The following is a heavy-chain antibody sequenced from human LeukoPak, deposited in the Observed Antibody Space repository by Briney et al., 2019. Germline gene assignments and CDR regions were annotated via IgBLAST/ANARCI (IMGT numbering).Heavy chain of an antibody. D-gene: IGHD6-19*01. J-gene: IGHJ6*02. CDR2: INHSGST. CDR3: ARSTLGAGYYYYGMEV. CDR1: GGSFSGYY. V-gene: IGHV4-34*01. Sequence: SETLSLTCAVYGGSFSGYYWSWIRQPPGKGLEWIGEINHSGSTNYNPSLKSRVTISVDTSKNQFSLKLSSVTAADTAVYYCARSTLGAGYYYYGMEVWGQGTTVTVSS.